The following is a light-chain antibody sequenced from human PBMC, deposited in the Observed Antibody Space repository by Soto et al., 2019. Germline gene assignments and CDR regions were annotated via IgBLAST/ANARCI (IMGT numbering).Light chain of an antibody. CDR1: QSISSW. CDR3: QQYDSFSLT. J-gene: IGKJ4*01. V-gene: IGKV1-5*03. CDR2: KAS. Sequence: DIQMTQSPSTLSASVGDRVAITCRASQSISSWLAWYQQKPGKAPKLLIQKASTLESGVPSRFSGSGSGTELTLTISSLQPDDFATYYCQQYDSFSLTFGGGTKVEIK.